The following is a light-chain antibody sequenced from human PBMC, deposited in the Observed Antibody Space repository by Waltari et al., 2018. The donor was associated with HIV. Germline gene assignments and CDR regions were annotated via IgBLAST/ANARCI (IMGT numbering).Light chain of an antibody. CDR1: QSVSTY. CDR2: AAS. J-gene: IGKJ2*01. V-gene: IGKV1-39*01. CDR3: QQGYMTPYT. Sequence: DIQMTQYPFSLSASVGDRVTITCRASQSVSTYLNWYQQKPGRAPKLLIYAASSFQSGVPSRFSGSGSGTDFSLTITSLQPEDFATYYCQQGYMTPYTFGQGTKLEIK.